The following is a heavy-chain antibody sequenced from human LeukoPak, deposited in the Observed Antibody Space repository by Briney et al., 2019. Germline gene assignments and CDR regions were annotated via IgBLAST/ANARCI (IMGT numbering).Heavy chain of an antibody. V-gene: IGHV1-18*01. J-gene: IGHJ6*03. CDR1: GYTFSSYG. Sequence: GASVKVSCKASGYTFSSYGISWVRQAPGQGLEWMGWISAYNGNTNYAQKLQGRVTMTTDTSTSTAYMELRSLRSDDTAVYYCARDRVLRYFDWASYYYYYMDVWGKGTTVTVSS. D-gene: IGHD3-9*01. CDR3: ARDRVLRYFDWASYYYYYMDV. CDR2: ISAYNGNT.